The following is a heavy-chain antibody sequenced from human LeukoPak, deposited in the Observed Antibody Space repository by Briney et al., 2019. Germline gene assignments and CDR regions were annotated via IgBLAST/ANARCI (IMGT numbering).Heavy chain of an antibody. Sequence: GGSLRLSCAASGFTVSSNYMSWVRQAPGKGLEWVSVIYSGGSTYYADSVKGRFTISRDNSKNTLYLQMNSLRAEDTAVYYCARGPPYYDFWSGYYLTDKYYFDYWGQGTLVTVSS. V-gene: IGHV3-66*02. J-gene: IGHJ4*02. CDR2: IYSGGST. CDR3: ARGPPYYDFWSGYYLTDKYYFDY. CDR1: GFTVSSNY. D-gene: IGHD3-3*01.